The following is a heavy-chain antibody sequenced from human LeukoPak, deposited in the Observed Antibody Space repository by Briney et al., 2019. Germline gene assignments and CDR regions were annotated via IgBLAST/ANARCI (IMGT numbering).Heavy chain of an antibody. CDR1: GGSFSGYY. Sequence: SETLSLTCAVYGGSFSGYYWSWIRQPPGKRLEWIGEINYSGSTNYNPSLKSRVTISVDTSKNQFSLKLSSVTAADTAVYYCGRGSGSGSPKGSYYYYGMDVWGKETTVTVSS. CDR2: INYSGST. V-gene: IGHV4-34*01. J-gene: IGHJ6*04. D-gene: IGHD3-10*01. CDR3: GRGSGSGSPKGSYYYYGMDV.